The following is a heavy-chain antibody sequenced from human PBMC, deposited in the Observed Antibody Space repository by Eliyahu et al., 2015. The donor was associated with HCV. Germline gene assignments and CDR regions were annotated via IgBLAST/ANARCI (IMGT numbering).Heavy chain of an antibody. J-gene: IGHJ3*02. CDR3: ARDGFGDYGGNLDAFDI. Sequence: QLQLQESGPGLVKPSETLSLTCTVSGGSISSSSYYWGWIRQPPGKGLEWIGSIYYSGSTYYNPSLKSRVTISVDTSKNQFSLKLSSVTAADTAVYYCARDGFGDYGGNLDAFDIWGQGTMVTVSS. D-gene: IGHD4-23*01. CDR2: IYYSGST. V-gene: IGHV4-39*07. CDR1: GGSISSSSYY.